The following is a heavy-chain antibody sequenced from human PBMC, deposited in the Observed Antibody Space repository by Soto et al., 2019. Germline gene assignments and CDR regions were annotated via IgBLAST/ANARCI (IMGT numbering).Heavy chain of an antibody. CDR1: GYTFNNYA. D-gene: IGHD3-10*01. CDR2: ISAYNGNP. Sequence: SVKVSCKASGYTFNNYASNWVRQAPGQGFEWMGWISAYNGNPNYAQKLQDRVTMTTDTSTSTVYVEMRSLRSDDTVVYYCASSTITMVRGIDYGMDVWGQGTMVTVSS. CDR3: ASSTITMVRGIDYGMDV. J-gene: IGHJ6*02. V-gene: IGHV1-18*01.